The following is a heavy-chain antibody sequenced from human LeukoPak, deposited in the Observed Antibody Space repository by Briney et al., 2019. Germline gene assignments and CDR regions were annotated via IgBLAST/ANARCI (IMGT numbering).Heavy chain of an antibody. CDR1: GFSFSSYG. CDR3: ASGYFDL. Sequence: PGGSLRLSCAASGFSFSSYGMHWVRQAPGKGLEWVAVIWYDGTNKYYADSVKGRFTISRDNAKNSLYLQMSSLRAEDTAVYYCASGYFDLWGRGTLVTVSS. J-gene: IGHJ2*01. V-gene: IGHV3-33*03. D-gene: IGHD2-15*01. CDR2: IWYDGTNK.